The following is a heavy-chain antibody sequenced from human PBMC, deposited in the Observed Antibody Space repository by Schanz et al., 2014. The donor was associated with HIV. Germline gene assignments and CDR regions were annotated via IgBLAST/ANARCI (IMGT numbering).Heavy chain of an antibody. D-gene: IGHD3-16*01. CDR3: ARDGGEV. CDR1: GFTFDDYA. V-gene: IGHV3-9*01. J-gene: IGHJ6*02. Sequence: DVQLVESGGGLVKPGGSLRLSCAASGFTFDDYAMHWVRQAPGKGLEWVSGISWSETKIGYADSVKGRFTISRDNAKNSLFLQMESLRAEDTAVYYCARDGGEVWGQGTTVTVSS. CDR2: ISWSETKI.